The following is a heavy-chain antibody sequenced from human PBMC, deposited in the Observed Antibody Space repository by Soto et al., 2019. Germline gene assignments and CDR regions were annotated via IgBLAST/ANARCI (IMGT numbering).Heavy chain of an antibody. V-gene: IGHV3-9*01. CDR2: IIWNSGSI. CDR1: GFTFDDYA. CDR3: AKDRTYYYYYGMDV. Sequence: EVQLVESGGGLVQPGRSLRLSCAASGFTFDDYAMHWVPQAPGKGLEWVSGIIWNSGSIGYADSVKGRFTISRDNAKNSLYLQMNSRRAEDTALYYCAKDRTYYYYYGMDVWGQGTTVTVSS. J-gene: IGHJ6*02.